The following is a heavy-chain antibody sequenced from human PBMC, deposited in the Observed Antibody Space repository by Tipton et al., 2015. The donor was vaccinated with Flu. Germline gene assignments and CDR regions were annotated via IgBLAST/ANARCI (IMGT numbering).Heavy chain of an antibody. V-gene: IGHV4-59*01. D-gene: IGHD2-2*01. CDR2: IYYSGST. Sequence: LRLSCTVSGGSINRYYWSWIRQPPGKGLEWMGNIYYSGSTNYNPSLKSRVTISVDTSKNQFSPKLSSATAADTAVYYCARDLGRPHSTRGNYYYGMDVWGQGTTVTVSS. CDR3: ARDLGRPHSTRGNYYYGMDV. CDR1: GGSINRYY. J-gene: IGHJ6*02.